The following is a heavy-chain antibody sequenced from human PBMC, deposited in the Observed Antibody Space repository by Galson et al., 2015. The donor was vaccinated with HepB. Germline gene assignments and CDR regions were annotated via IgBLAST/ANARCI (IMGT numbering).Heavy chain of an antibody. V-gene: IGHV1-18*01. CDR1: GYTFTSYG. Sequence: SVKVSCKASGYTFTSYGISWVRQAPGQGLEWMGWISAYNGNTNYAQKLQGRVTMTTDTSTSTAYMELRSLRSDDTAVYYCARDPTKGYCSSTSCSKHYYYYMDVWGKGTTVTVSS. J-gene: IGHJ6*03. CDR3: ARDPTKGYCSSTSCSKHYYYYMDV. D-gene: IGHD2-2*01. CDR2: ISAYNGNT.